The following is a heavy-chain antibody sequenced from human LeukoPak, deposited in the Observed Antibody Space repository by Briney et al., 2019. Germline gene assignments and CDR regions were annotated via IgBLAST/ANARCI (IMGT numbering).Heavy chain of an antibody. D-gene: IGHD3-3*01. CDR1: GGSISSYY. CDR3: AMTGGYDFWSGYHYYGMDV. CDR2: IYYSWST. J-gene: IGHJ6*02. V-gene: IGHV4-59*08. Sequence: SETLSLTCTVSGGSISSYYWSWIRQPPGKGLGWIGYIYYSWSTNYNPSLKSRVTISVDTSKNQFSLKLSSVTAADTAVYYCAMTGGYDFWSGYHYYGMDVWGQGTTVTVSS.